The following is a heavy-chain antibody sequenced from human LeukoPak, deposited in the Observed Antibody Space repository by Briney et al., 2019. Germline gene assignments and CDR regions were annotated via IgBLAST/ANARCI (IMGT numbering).Heavy chain of an antibody. D-gene: IGHD2-15*01. CDR1: GGSINSYY. Sequence: NPSETLSLTCTVSGGSINSYYWSWIRQPAGKGLEWIGRIYTSGSTNYNPSLKSRVTMSVDTSKNQFSLKLSSVTAADTAVYYCARDRSGGSYGVDVWGQGTTVTVSS. CDR2: IYTSGST. CDR3: ARDRSGGSYGVDV. J-gene: IGHJ6*02. V-gene: IGHV4-4*07.